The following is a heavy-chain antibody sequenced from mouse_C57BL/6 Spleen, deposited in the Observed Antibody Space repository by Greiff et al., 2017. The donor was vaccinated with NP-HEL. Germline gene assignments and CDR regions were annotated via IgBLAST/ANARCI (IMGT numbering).Heavy chain of an antibody. J-gene: IGHJ2*01. D-gene: IGHD1-1*01. V-gene: IGHV1-82*01. CDR3: ARVLRYPLYFGY. Sequence: QVQLQQSGPELVKPGASVKISCKASGYAFSSSWMNWVKQRPGKGLEWIGRIYPGDGDTNYNGKFKGKATLTADKSSSTAYMQLSSLTSEDSAVYFCARVLRYPLYFGYWGQGTTLTVSS. CDR1: GYAFSSSW. CDR2: IYPGDGDT.